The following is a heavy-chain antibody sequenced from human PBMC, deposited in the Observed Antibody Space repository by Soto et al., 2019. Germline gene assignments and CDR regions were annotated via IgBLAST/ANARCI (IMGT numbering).Heavy chain of an antibody. CDR2: IYHSGTT. CDR3: ARAPRGNYGYPSYFDY. V-gene: IGHV4-31*03. Sequence: SETLSLTCTVSGGSISSGGYYWSWIRQHPGKGLERIGYIYHSGTTYYNPSLKSRVTISVDTSKNQFSLKLSSVTAADTAVYYCARAPRGNYGYPSYFDYWGQGTLVTSPQ. J-gene: IGHJ4*02. CDR1: GGSISSGGYY. D-gene: IGHD3-10*01.